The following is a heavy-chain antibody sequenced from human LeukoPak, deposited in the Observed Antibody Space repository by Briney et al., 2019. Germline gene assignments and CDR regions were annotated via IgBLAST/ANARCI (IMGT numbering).Heavy chain of an antibody. CDR2: ISGSGGST. J-gene: IGHJ4*02. V-gene: IGHV3-23*01. D-gene: IGHD3-16*02. CDR1: GFTFSSYA. Sequence: GGSLRLSCVASGFTFSSYAMSWVRQAPGKGLEWVSAISGSGGSTYYADSVKGRFTISRDNSKNTLYLQMNSLRAEDTAVYYCAKDVRGLGPYFMITFGGVIVEGFDYWGQGTLVTVSS. CDR3: AKDVRGLGPYFMITFGGVIVEGFDY.